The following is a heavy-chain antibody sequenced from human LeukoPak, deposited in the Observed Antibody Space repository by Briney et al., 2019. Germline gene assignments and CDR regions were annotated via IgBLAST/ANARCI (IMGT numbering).Heavy chain of an antibody. CDR3: ARGPYSSGFYYYYGMDV. J-gene: IGHJ6*02. CDR2: INHSGST. Sequence: PSETLSLTCAVYGGSFSGYYWSWIRQPPGKGLEWIGEINHSGSTNYNPSLKSRVTISVDTSKNQFSLKLSSVTAADTAVYYCARGPYSSGFYYYYGMDVWGQGTTVTVSS. D-gene: IGHD6-19*01. V-gene: IGHV4-34*01. CDR1: GGSFSGYY.